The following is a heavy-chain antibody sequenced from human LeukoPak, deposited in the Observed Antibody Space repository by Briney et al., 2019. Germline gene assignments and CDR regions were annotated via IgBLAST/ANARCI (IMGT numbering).Heavy chain of an antibody. CDR1: GGTFSSYA. J-gene: IGHJ6*02. V-gene: IGHV1-69*04. CDR3: ARGLGYCSSTSCYNV. Sequence: SVKVSCKASGGTFSSYAISWVRQAPGQGLEWMGRIIPILGIANYAQKFQGRVTIIADKSTSTAYMELSSLRSEDTAVYYCARGLGYCSSTSCYNVWGQGTTVTVSS. D-gene: IGHD2-2*02. CDR2: IIPILGIA.